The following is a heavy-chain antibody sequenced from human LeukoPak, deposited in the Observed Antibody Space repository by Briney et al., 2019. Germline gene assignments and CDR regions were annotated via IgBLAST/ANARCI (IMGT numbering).Heavy chain of an antibody. V-gene: IGHV3-53*01. CDR1: GFTVSGNY. D-gene: IGHD5-18*01. Sequence: PGGFLRLSCAASGFTVSGNYMSGVRQAPGKGLEWVSVIYSGGSTYYADSVKGRFTISRDNSENTLYLQMNSLRAEDTAVYYCARAFRGYSYLLDYWGQGTLVTVSS. CDR2: IYSGGST. J-gene: IGHJ4*02. CDR3: ARAFRGYSYLLDY.